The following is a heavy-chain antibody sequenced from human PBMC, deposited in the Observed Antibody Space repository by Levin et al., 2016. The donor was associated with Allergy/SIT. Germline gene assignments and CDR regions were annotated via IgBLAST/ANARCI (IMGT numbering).Heavy chain of an antibody. Sequence: SETLSLTCTVSGGSLTNYYWSWIRQSPGKGLEWIGYIYYSGNTNYNPSLKSRVNISLDTSKNQFSLSLSSVTAADTAVYYCARDRGSPTAWGQGTLVTVSS. CDR2: IYYSGNT. J-gene: IGHJ4*02. CDR3: ARDRGSPTA. D-gene: IGHD6-13*01. V-gene: IGHV4-59*01. CDR1: GGSLTNYY.